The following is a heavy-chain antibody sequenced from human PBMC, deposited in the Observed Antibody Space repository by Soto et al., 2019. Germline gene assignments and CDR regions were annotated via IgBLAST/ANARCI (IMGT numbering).Heavy chain of an antibody. CDR2: IIPIFGTA. J-gene: IGHJ6*02. Sequence: VKVDCTTSVGPLSSYAISMVRQAPGQGLEWMGGIIPIFGTANYSQKFQGRVTITADKSTSTAYMDLSSLRSEDTAVYYCAYGDDYLGGYYYGMDVWGQGTTVTVSS. CDR1: VGPLSSYA. V-gene: IGHV1-69*13. CDR3: AYGDDYLGGYYYGMDV. D-gene: IGHD4-17*01.